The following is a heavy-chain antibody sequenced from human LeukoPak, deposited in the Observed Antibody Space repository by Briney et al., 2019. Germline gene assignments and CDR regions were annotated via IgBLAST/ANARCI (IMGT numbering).Heavy chain of an antibody. Sequence: EASVKVSCKASGYTFTNFGITWVRQAPGQGLEWMGWISLYDGTTKFAQKIQGRVSLTTDTSTSTAYLELRSLKSDDTAIYYCAKDRMGLMTLPMTAADLWGQGTLVSVSS. CDR1: GYTFTNFG. CDR3: AKDRMGLMTLPMTAADL. V-gene: IGHV1-18*04. J-gene: IGHJ5*02. D-gene: IGHD2-21*02. CDR2: ISLYDGTT.